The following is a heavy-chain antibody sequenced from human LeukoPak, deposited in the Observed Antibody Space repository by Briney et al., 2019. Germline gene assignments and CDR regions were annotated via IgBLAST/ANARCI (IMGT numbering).Heavy chain of an antibody. Sequence: GASVKVSCKASGYIFTGYYMHWVRQAPGLGLEWMGWINPNSGGTNYAQRFQGRVTMTRDTSISTAYMELSSLRSDDTAVYYCARVEFSPRYAMDVWGQGTTVTVSS. CDR2: INPNSGGT. D-gene: IGHD3-10*01. CDR1: GYIFTGYY. J-gene: IGHJ6*02. V-gene: IGHV1-2*02. CDR3: ARVEFSPRYAMDV.